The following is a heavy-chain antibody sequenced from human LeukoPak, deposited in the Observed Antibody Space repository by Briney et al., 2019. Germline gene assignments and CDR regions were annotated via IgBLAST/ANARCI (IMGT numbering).Heavy chain of an antibody. CDR2: INPNSGGT. CDR3: ARDGYYDSSGYW. V-gene: IGHV1-2*06. CDR1: GYTFTGYY. D-gene: IGHD3-22*01. Sequence: GASVKVSCKASGYTFTGYYMHWVRQAPGQGLEWMGRINPNSGGTNYAQKFQGRVTMTRDTSISTAYMELSRLRPDDTAVYYCARDGYYDSSGYWWGQGTLVTVSS. J-gene: IGHJ4*02.